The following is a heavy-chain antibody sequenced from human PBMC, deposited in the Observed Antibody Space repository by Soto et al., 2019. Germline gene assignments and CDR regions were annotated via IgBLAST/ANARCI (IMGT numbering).Heavy chain of an antibody. D-gene: IGHD3-10*01. J-gene: IGHJ6*02. Sequence: GSLRLSCAASGFTFSSYSMNWVRQAPGKGLEWVSSISSSSSSIYYADSVKGRFTISRDNAKNSLYLQMNSLRAEDTAVYYCARFLRGDFSGSGIYSLYGRDVGGRGPTFTFSS. CDR3: ARFLRGDFSGSGIYSLYGRDV. V-gene: IGHV3-21*01. CDR2: ISSSSSSI. CDR1: GFTFSSYS.